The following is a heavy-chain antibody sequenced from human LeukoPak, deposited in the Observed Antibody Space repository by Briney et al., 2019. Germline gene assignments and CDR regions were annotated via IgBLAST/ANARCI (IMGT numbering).Heavy chain of an antibody. J-gene: IGHJ5*02. Sequence: EPSETLSLTCTVSGGSISSGGYYWSWIRQHPGKGLEWIGYIYYSGSTYYNPSLKSRVTISVDTSKNQFSLKLSSVTAADTALYYCARAENPNWFDPWGQGTLVTVSS. V-gene: IGHV4-31*03. CDR2: IYYSGST. CDR3: ARAENPNWFDP. CDR1: GGSISSGGYY.